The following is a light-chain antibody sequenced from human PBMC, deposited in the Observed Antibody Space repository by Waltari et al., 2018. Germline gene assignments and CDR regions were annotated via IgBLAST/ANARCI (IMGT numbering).Light chain of an antibody. CDR3: QQYYSTPLT. Sequence: DIVMTQSPDSLAVSLGERATIDCKSSQSVLSSSNNQNYLAWYQQKPRQPPKLLISWASTRESGVPDRFSGSGSGTDFTLTISSLQAEDVAVYYCQQYYSTPLTFGGGTKVEIK. J-gene: IGKJ4*01. CDR2: WAS. CDR1: QSVLSSSNNQNY. V-gene: IGKV4-1*01.